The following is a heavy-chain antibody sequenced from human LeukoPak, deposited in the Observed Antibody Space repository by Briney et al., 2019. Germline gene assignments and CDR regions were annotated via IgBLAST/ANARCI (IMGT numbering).Heavy chain of an antibody. CDR2: INTDGSST. J-gene: IGHJ4*02. D-gene: IGHD7-27*01. Sequence: GGSLRLSCAASGFTFSSYWMHWVRQAPGKGLVWVSRINTDGSSTSYADSVKGRFTISRDNAKNSLYLQMNSLRAEDTAVYYCARGPGSGLGMTRYFDYWGQGTLVTVSS. CDR3: ARGPGSGLGMTRYFDY. CDR1: GFTFSSYW. V-gene: IGHV3-74*01.